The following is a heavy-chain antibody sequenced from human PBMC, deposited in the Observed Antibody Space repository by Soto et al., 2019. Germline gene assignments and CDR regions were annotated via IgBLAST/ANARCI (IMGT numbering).Heavy chain of an antibody. V-gene: IGHV3-30-3*01. CDR3: ARGQAMIVVYNAFDI. CDR2: ISYDGSNK. Sequence: GGSLRLSCAASGFPFSIYAMHLVRQAPGKGLEWVAVISYDGSNKYYADSVKGRFTISRDNSKNTLYLQMNSLRAEDTAVYYCARGQAMIVVYNAFDIWGQGTMVTVSS. CDR1: GFPFSIYA. J-gene: IGHJ3*02. D-gene: IGHD3-22*01.